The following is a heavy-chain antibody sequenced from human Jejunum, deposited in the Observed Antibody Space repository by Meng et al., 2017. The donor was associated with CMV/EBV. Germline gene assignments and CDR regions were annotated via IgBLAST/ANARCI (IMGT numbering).Heavy chain of an antibody. V-gene: IGHV3-21*04. J-gene: IGHJ4*02. CDR2: ISSSSSYI. CDR1: FTFSSYS. Sequence: FTFSSYSRTWVRQAPGKGLDWFSSISSSSSYIYYAHSVKGRFTISRDNSKNTLYLEMNSLTADDTALYYCAKTQHYDFWSGSDYWGQGTLVTVSS. D-gene: IGHD3-3*01. CDR3: AKTQHYDFWSGSDY.